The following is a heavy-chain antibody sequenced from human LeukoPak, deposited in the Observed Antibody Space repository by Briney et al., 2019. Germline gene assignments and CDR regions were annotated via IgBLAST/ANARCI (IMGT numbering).Heavy chain of an antibody. CDR1: GFTFSSYW. D-gene: IGHD3-10*01. CDR2: IKRDGSDK. J-gene: IGHJ4*02. CDR3: ARGYKFFDY. Sequence: GGSLRLSCSASGFTFSSYWMNWVRQAPGKGLEWVANIKRDGSDKYYVDSVKGRFTISRDNAKNSLYLQMNSLRAEDTAVYYCARGYKFFDYWGQGTLVTVSS. V-gene: IGHV3-7*04.